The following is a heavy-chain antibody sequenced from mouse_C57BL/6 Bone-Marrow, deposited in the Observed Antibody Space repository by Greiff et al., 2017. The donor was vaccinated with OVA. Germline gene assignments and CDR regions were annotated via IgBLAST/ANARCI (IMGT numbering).Heavy chain of an antibody. J-gene: IGHJ3*01. Sequence: QVQLQQSGTELVKPGASVKLSCKASGYTFTSYWMHWVKQRPGQGLEWIGMIHPNSGSTNYNEKFKSKATLTVDKSSSTAYMQLSSLTSEDSAVYYCARYYYGSSPGWFAYWGQGTLVTVSA. CDR1: GYTFTSYW. D-gene: IGHD1-1*01. CDR3: ARYYYGSSPGWFAY. V-gene: IGHV1-64*01. CDR2: IHPNSGST.